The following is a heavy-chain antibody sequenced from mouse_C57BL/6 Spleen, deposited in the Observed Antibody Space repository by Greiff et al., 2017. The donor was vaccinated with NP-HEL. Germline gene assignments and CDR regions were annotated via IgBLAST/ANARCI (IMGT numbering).Heavy chain of an antibody. V-gene: IGHV1-81*01. CDR1: GYTFTSYG. CDR2: IYPRSGNT. D-gene: IGHD2-3*01. CDR3: ARGGNGYYFFAD. Sequence: VQLQQSGAELARPGASVKLSCKASGYTFTSYGISWVKQRTGQGLEWIGEIYPRSGNTYYNEKFKGKATLTADKSSSTAYMELRSLTSEDSAVYFCARGGNGYYFFADWGQGTLVTVSA. J-gene: IGHJ3*01.